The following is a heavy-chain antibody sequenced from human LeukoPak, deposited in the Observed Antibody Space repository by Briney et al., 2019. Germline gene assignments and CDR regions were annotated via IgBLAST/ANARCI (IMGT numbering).Heavy chain of an antibody. Sequence: SGGSLRLSCAASGITVSSNYMSWVRQAPGKGLEWVSIIYSGGATYYADSVKGRFTISRENSKNTLWLQMNSLRAEGTAVYYCARLHYDVLTGPFDYWGQGTLVTVSS. CDR2: IYSGGAT. CDR3: ARLHYDVLTGPFDY. J-gene: IGHJ4*02. D-gene: IGHD3-9*01. V-gene: IGHV3-66*04. CDR1: GITVSSNY.